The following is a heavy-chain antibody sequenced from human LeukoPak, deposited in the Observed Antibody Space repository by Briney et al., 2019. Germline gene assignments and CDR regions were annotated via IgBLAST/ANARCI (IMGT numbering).Heavy chain of an antibody. CDR2: ISSSSSYT. J-gene: IGHJ6*04. V-gene: IGHV3-11*06. CDR1: GFTFSDYY. CDR3: ARDPYYYGSGRYYYGMGV. Sequence: PGGSLRLSCAASGFTFSDYYMSWIRQAPGKGLEWVSYISSSSSYTNYADSVKGRFTISRDNAKNSLYLQMNSLRAEDTAVYYCARDPYYYGSGRYYYGMGVWGKGTTVTVSS. D-gene: IGHD3-10*01.